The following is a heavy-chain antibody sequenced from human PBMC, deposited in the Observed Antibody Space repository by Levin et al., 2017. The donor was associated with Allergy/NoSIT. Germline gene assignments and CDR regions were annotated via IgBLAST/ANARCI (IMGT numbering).Heavy chain of an antibody. D-gene: IGHD3-10*01. V-gene: IGHV3-33*01. CDR1: GFTFSNYG. Sequence: GGSLRLSCAASGFTFSNYGMHWVRQAPGKGLEWVAGIWYDGSNKNYADSVKGRFTISRDNSKNTLYLQMDSLRAEDTGLYYCARFRGGNLYYFDYWGQGTLVAVSS. CDR2: IWYDGSNK. CDR3: ARFRGGNLYYFDY. J-gene: IGHJ4*02.